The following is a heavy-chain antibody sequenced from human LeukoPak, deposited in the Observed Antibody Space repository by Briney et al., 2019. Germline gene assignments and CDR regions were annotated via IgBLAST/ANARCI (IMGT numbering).Heavy chain of an antibody. CDR3: TTDMIMSGRTWGGFDY. Sequence: GGSLRLSCAASGFTFNTYAMSWVRQAPGKGLEWVGRIKSKTDGGTTDYAAPVKGRFTISRDDSKNTLYLQMNSLKTEDTAVYYCTTDMIMSGRTWGGFDYWAREPWSPSPQ. CDR1: GFTFNTYA. J-gene: IGHJ4*02. V-gene: IGHV3-15*01. CDR2: IKSKTDGGTT. D-gene: IGHD1-26*01.